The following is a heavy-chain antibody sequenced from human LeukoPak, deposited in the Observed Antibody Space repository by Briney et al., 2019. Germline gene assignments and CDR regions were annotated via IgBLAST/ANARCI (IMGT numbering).Heavy chain of an antibody. V-gene: IGHV1-69*13. CDR3: ARELVVPAAMAPSAFDI. CDR1: RGTFSNYA. Sequence: SVKVSCKASRGTFSNYAISWVRQAPGQGLEWMGGIIPIFGTANYAQKFQGRVTITADESTSTAYMELSSLRSEDTAVYYCARELVVPAAMAPSAFDIWGQGTMVTVSS. J-gene: IGHJ3*02. CDR2: IIPIFGTA. D-gene: IGHD2-2*01.